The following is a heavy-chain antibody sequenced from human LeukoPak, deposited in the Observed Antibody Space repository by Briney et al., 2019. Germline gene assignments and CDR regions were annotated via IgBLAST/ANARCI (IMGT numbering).Heavy chain of an antibody. J-gene: IGHJ4*02. CDR2: ISGSGGST. Sequence: PGGSLRLSCAASGFTFSSYGMSWVRQAPGKGLEWVSAISGSGGSTYCADSVKGRFTISRDNSKNTLYLQMNSLRAEDTAVYYCKELRPLPFDYWGQGTLVTVSS. V-gene: IGHV3-23*01. D-gene: IGHD1-7*01. CDR1: GFTFSSYG. CDR3: KELRPLPFDY.